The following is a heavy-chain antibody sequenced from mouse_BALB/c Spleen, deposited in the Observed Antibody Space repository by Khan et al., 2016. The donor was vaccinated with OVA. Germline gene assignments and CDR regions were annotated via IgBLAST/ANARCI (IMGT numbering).Heavy chain of an antibody. Sequence: VQLQQSGAEVVRPGTSVKMSCKTAGYTFTNYWIGWVKQRRGHGLEWIGDIYPGSGNTNYNEKFKGKATLTADTSSSTAYMKLSSLTSEDADIYYWATPYYDGSSYDTRDTRGQGTSVTVSS. V-gene: IGHV1-63*02. CDR3: ATPYYDGSSYDTRDT. CDR1: GYTFTNYW. D-gene: IGHD1-1*01. CDR2: IYPGSGNT. J-gene: IGHJ4*01.